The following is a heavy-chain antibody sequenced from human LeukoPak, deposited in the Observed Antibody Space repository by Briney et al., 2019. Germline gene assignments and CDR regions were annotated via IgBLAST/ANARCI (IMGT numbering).Heavy chain of an antibody. CDR3: VRVPPQWAPLPF. V-gene: IGHV3-49*04. CDR1: GFTFGDYA. J-gene: IGHJ4*02. CDR2: IRNKAYGGTT. Sequence: GGSLRLSCTAFGFTFGDYAMTWVRQAPGKGLEWLGFIRNKAYGGTTEYAASVKGRFTISRDDSKSIAHLQMNSLKTEDTAMYYCVRVPPQWAPLPFWGEGTLVTVSS. D-gene: IGHD1-26*01.